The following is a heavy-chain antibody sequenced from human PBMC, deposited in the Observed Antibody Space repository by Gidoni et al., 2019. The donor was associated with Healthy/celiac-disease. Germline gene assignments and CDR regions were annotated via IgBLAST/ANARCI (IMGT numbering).Heavy chain of an antibody. D-gene: IGHD1-26*01. Sequence: EVQPLESGGGLVQPGGSLRLSCAASGFTFRSYALSWVRQAPGKGLEWVSAISGSGGSTYYADSVKGRFTISRDNSKNTLYLQMNSLRAEDTAVYYCAKAMTGIVGATSAFDIWGQGTMVTVSS. CDR1: GFTFRSYA. CDR2: ISGSGGST. V-gene: IGHV3-23*01. J-gene: IGHJ3*02. CDR3: AKAMTGIVGATSAFDI.